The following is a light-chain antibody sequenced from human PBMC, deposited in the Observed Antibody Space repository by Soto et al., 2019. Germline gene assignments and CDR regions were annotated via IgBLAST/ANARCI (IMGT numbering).Light chain of an antibody. J-gene: IGLJ1*01. V-gene: IGLV2-23*02. CDR3: CSDTGNDAYV. CDR1: SSYVGRYNF. Sequence: QPVLTQPASGSGVPGQSITISRTGNSSYVGRYNFVSWYQQHPGKVPKLMIYEVTKRPSGVSNRFSGSKSGNTASLTISGLQAEDEADYYCCSDTGNDAYVFGPGTKVTVL. CDR2: EVT.